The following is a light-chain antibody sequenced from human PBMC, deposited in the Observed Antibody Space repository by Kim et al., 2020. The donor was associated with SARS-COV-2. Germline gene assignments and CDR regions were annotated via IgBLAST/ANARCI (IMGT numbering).Light chain of an antibody. CDR2: NDN. CDR3: ATWDVTLNGWV. Sequence: GHGVTISCSGSSSTVGRHLVNLYRQLPGPAPKVFIYNDNQRPSGVPDRFSGSRSGTSASLAISGLQSEDEADYYCATWDVTLNGWVFGGGTQLTVL. V-gene: IGLV1-44*01. J-gene: IGLJ3*02. CDR1: SSTVGRHL.